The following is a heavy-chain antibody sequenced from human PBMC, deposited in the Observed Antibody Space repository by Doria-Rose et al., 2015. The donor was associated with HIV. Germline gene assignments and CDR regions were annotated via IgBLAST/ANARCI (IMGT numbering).Heavy chain of an antibody. V-gene: IGHV2-26*01. CDR2: TFSDDER. Sequence: QVRLVQSGPVLVKPTETLTLTCTVSGVSLSSPGMGVSWIRQPPGKALEWLSNTFSDDERSYKTSLKSRLTISRGTSKSQVVLTMTDMDPVDTATYYCARIKSSRWYHKYYFDFWGQGTLVIVSA. J-gene: IGHJ4*02. CDR3: ARIKSSRWYHKYYFDF. CDR1: GVSLSSPGMG. D-gene: IGHD6-13*01.